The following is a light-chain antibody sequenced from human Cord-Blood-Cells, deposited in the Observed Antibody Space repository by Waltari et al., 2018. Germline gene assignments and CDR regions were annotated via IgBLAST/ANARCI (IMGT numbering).Light chain of an antibody. CDR2: AAS. Sequence: DIQMTQSPSSLSASVGDRLAITCWASQGISNYLAWDQQKPRKVPKLLIYAASTFQSGVPSRFSGSGSVTDFTLTIISLQPEDVATYYSQKYNIAPFTFGPGTKVDIK. J-gene: IGKJ3*01. V-gene: IGKV1-27*01. CDR3: QKYNIAPFT. CDR1: QGISNY.